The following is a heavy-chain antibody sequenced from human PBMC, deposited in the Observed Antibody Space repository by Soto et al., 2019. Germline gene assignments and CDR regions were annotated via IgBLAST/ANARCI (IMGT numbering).Heavy chain of an antibody. CDR1: GVTFSSYA. V-gene: IGHV3-30-3*01. CDR3: AGCIALRPMGWVDP. CDR2: ISYDGSDK. Sequence: PGGSLRLSCAASGVTFSSYAMESVRQAPGKGLEWVAVISYDGSDKYYADSVKGRFTISRDNSKNTLYLQMNSLGVEDTAVYFCAGCIALRPMGWVDPWGDGTLVTISS. D-gene: IGHD6-13*01. J-gene: IGHJ5*02.